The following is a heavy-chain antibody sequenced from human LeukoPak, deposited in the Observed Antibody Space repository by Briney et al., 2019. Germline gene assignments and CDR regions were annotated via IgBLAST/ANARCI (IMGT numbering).Heavy chain of an antibody. CDR3: ARRVRCSGDSCYSDNWFDP. Sequence: SDTLSLTCTVSGGSISSTGYYWGWIRQPPGKGVEWIRHIYYSGSTHYNPSLKSRVTISVDTSKNQFSLKLSSVTAADTAVFYCARRVRCSGDSCYSDNWFDPWGPGTLVTVSS. CDR1: GGSISSTGYY. V-gene: IGHV4-39*01. D-gene: IGHD2-15*01. CDR2: IYYSGST. J-gene: IGHJ5*02.